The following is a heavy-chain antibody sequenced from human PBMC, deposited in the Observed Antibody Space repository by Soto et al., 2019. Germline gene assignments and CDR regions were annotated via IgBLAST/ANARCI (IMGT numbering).Heavy chain of an antibody. CDR3: ARDPSDCSSTSCWGYYALDV. V-gene: IGHV3-21*01. Sequence: PGGSLRLSCAASGFTFSTYSMNWVRQAPGKGLEWVSSISSSGTYIHYADSLKGRITISRDNAKNSLYLQMISLRAEDTAVYYCARDPSDCSSTSCWGYYALDVWGQGTTVTVSS. CDR2: ISSSGTYI. J-gene: IGHJ6*02. CDR1: GFTFSTYS. D-gene: IGHD2-2*01.